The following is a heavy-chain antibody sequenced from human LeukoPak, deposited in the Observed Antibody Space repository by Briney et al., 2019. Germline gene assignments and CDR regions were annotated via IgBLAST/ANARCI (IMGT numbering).Heavy chain of an antibody. CDR2: FDPEDGET. CDR3: ATDPGAGTTAFLAFDI. Sequence: ASVKVSCKVSGYTLTELSMHWVRQAPGKRLEWMGGFDPEDGETIYAQKFQGRVTMTEDTSTDTAYMELSSLRSEDTAVYYCATDPGAGTTAFLAFDIWGQGTMVTVSS. CDR1: GYTLTELS. J-gene: IGHJ3*02. D-gene: IGHD1-1*01. V-gene: IGHV1-24*01.